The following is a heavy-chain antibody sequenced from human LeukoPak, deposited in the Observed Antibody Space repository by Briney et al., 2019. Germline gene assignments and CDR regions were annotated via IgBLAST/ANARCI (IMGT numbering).Heavy chain of an antibody. D-gene: IGHD3-10*02. CDR2: ISGSGGST. J-gene: IGHJ4*02. Sequence: PGRSLRLSCAASGFTFSRYGIHWVRQAPGKGLEWVSAISGSGGSTYYADSVKGRFTISRDNSKNTLYLQMNSLRAEDTAVYYCAKKFMFDSPSNLFDYWGQGTLVTVSS. CDR3: AKKFMFDSPSNLFDY. V-gene: IGHV3-23*01. CDR1: GFTFSRYG.